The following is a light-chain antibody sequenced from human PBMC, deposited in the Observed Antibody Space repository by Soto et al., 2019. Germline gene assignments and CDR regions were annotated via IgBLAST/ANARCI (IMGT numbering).Light chain of an antibody. J-gene: IGKJ1*01. CDR1: QTVGSK. V-gene: IGKV3-15*01. CDR3: QQCNNGPQT. Sequence: EVVMTQSPATLSVSPGERATLSCRASQTVGSKLAWYQQKPGQAPRLLIYGASTRATGIPARFSGSGSGTEFTLTISSLQSEDFAVYYCQQCNNGPQTFGQGTKVE. CDR2: GAS.